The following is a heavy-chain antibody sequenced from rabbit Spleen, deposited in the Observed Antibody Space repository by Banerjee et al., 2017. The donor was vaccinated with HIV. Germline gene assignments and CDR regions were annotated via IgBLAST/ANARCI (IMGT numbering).Heavy chain of an antibody. J-gene: IGHJ6*01. V-gene: IGHV1S45*01. Sequence: QEQLVESGGGLVQPGGSLKLSCKVSGFDLRTYGVSWVRQAPGKGLEWIACIEAGGSGFTYFATWAKGRFTCSKTSSTTVTLQMTRLTAADTATYFCARDTSSSFSSYGMDLWGPGTLVTVS. CDR3: ARDTSSSFSSYGMDL. CDR1: GFDLRTYG. CDR2: IEAGGSGFT. D-gene: IGHD1-1*01.